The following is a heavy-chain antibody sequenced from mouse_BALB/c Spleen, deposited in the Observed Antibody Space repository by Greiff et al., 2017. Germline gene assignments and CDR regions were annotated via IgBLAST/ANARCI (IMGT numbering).Heavy chain of an antibody. V-gene: IGHV2-9-2*01. D-gene: IGHD2-14*01. CDR3: VRGGYRYDFDY. J-gene: IGHJ2*01. Sequence: VKLMESGPGLVAPSQSLSITCTVSGFSFTSYDISWIRQPPGKGLEWLGVIWTGGGTNYNSAFMSRLSISKDNSKSQVFLKMNSLQTDDTAIYYCVRGGYRYDFDYWGQGTTLTVSS. CDR1: GFSFTSYD. CDR2: IWTGGGT.